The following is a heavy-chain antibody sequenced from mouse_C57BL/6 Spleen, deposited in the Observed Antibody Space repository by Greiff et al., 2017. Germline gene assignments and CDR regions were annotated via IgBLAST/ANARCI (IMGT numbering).Heavy chain of an antibody. V-gene: IGHV1-12*01. CDR1: GYTFTSYN. CDR2: IYPGNGDT. D-gene: IGHD2-2*01. Sequence: LQESGAELVRPGASVKMSCKASGYTFTSYNMHWVKQTPRQGLEWIGAIYPGNGDTSYNQKFKGKATLTVDKSPSTAYMQLSSLTSEDSAVYFCARGYGYDGPFAYWGQGTLVTVSA. J-gene: IGHJ3*01. CDR3: ARGYGYDGPFAY.